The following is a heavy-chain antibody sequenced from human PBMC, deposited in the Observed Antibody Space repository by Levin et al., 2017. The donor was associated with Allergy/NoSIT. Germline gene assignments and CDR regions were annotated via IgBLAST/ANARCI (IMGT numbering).Heavy chain of an antibody. J-gene: IGHJ4*02. Sequence: PGGSLRLSCAASGFTFSSYSMNWVRQAPGKGLEWVSSISSSSSYIYYADSVKGRFTISRDNAKNSLYLQMNSLRAEDTAVYYCAPYCSGGSCYSGGHWGQGTLVTVSS. V-gene: IGHV3-21*01. CDR2: ISSSSSYI. D-gene: IGHD2-15*01. CDR1: GFTFSSYS. CDR3: APYCSGGSCYSGGH.